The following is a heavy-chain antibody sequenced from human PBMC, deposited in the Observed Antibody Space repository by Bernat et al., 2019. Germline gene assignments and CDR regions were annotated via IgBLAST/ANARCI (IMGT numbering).Heavy chain of an antibody. V-gene: IGHV1-8*01. CDR2: SNTSSRNT. D-gene: IGHD6-13*01. CDR3: ARAPSIAAAISGNFDY. J-gene: IGHJ4*02. CDR1: GYTFTSYD. Sequence: QVQLVQSGAEVKKPGASVKVSCKASGYTFTSYDINWGRQATGQWLQWMGWSNTSSRNTGYTKKFQGRVTMTSNTSISTAYMELSSLRSEDTAMYYCARAPSIAAAISGNFDYWGQGTLVTVSS.